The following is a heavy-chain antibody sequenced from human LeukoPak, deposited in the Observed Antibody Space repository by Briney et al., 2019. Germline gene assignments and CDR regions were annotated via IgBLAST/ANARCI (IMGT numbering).Heavy chain of an antibody. CDR2: INPSGGST. J-gene: IGHJ4*02. V-gene: IGHV1-46*01. D-gene: IGHD3-16*01. Sequence: ASVKVSCKASGYTFTGYYMHWVRQAPGQGLEWMGIINPSGGSTSYAQKFQGRVTLTRDTSTNTVYMELSSLRSEDTAVYYCASALLDWGGLNYWGQGTLVTVP. CDR3: ASALLDWGGLNY. CDR1: GYTFTGYY.